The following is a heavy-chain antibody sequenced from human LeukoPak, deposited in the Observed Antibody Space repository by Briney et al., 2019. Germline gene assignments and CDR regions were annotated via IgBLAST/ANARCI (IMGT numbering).Heavy chain of an antibody. CDR1: GFTFSNYD. CDR3: ARAPHGDYFDY. D-gene: IGHD4-17*01. CDR2: IDTQGDT. V-gene: IGHV3-13*01. Sequence: GGSLRLSCAASGFTFSNYDMHWVRQVTGKGLEWVSAIDTQGDTYYPASVKGRFTISRENAKNSLYLQMNSLRAGDTAVYYRARAPHGDYFDYWGQGTLATVSS. J-gene: IGHJ4*02.